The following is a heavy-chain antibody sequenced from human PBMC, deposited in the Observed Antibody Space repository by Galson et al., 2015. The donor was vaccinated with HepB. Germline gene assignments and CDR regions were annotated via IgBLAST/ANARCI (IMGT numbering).Heavy chain of an antibody. Sequence: QSGAEVKKPGESLKISCKGSGYSFTSYWIGWVRQMPGKGLEWMGRIDPSDSYTNYSPSFQGHVTISADKSISTAYLQWSSLKASDTAMYYCARRKLVHYYCCYYMDVCGQGTTVTVSS. D-gene: IGHD6-13*01. V-gene: IGHV5-10-1*01. CDR1: GYSFTSYW. J-gene: IGHJ6*02. CDR3: ARRKLVHYYCCYYMDV. CDR2: IDPSDSYT.